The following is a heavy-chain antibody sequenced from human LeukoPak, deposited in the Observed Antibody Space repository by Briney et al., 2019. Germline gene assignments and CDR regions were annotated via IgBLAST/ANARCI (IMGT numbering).Heavy chain of an antibody. J-gene: IGHJ4*02. CDR3: YYYGSGSYSRYYFDY. Sequence: PGGSLRLSCAASGFTFSSNWMSWVRQAPGKGLEWVSVIYSGGSTYYADSVKGRFTISRDNSKNTLYLQMNSLRAEDTAVYYCYYYGSGSYSRYYFDYWGQGTLVTVSS. D-gene: IGHD3-10*01. V-gene: IGHV3-66*02. CDR1: GFTFSSNW. CDR2: IYSGGST.